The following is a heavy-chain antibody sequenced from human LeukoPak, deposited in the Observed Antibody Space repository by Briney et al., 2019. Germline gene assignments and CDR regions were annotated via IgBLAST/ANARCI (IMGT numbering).Heavy chain of an antibody. D-gene: IGHD5-18*01. CDR3: ATAGQYSYGSYYFDY. V-gene: IGHV1-46*01. CDR1: GYTFTSYY. Sequence: ASVKVSCKASGYTFTSYYMHWVRQAPGQGLEWMGIINPSGGSTIYAQKFQGRVTMTEDTSTDTAYMELSSLRSEDTAVYYCATAGQYSYGSYYFDYWGQGTLVTVSS. CDR2: INPSGGST. J-gene: IGHJ4*02.